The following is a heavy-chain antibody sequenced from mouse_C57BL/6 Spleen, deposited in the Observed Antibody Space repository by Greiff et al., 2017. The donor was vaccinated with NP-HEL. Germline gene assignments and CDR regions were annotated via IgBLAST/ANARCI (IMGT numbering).Heavy chain of an antibody. CDR3: ARGIYYDYDALAY. J-gene: IGHJ3*01. D-gene: IGHD2-4*01. V-gene: IGHV3-1*01. Sequence: EVQLQESGPGMVKPSQSLSLTCTVTGYSITSGYDWHWIRHFPGNKLEWMGYISYSGSTNYNPSLKSRISITHDTSKNHFFLKLNSVTTEDTATYYCARGIYYDYDALAYWGQGTLVTVSA. CDR1: GYSITSGYD. CDR2: ISYSGST.